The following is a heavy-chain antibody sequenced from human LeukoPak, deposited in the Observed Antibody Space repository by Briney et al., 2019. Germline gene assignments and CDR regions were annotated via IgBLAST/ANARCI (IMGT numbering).Heavy chain of an antibody. D-gene: IGHD6-6*01. CDR2: IYYNGNT. J-gene: IGHJ5*02. V-gene: IGHV4-39*07. CDR1: GGSISATTYY. Sequence: SETLSLTCTVSGGSISATTYYWGWIRQPPGTGLEWIANIYYNGNTAYNPSLKSRATISIDTSKNQFSLRLNSVTAADTAVYYCARVGWGNAAAHPNWLDPWGQGILVTVSS. CDR3: ARVGWGNAAAHPNWLDP.